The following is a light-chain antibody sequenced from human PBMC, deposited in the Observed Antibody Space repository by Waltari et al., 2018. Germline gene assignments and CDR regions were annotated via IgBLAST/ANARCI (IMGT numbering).Light chain of an antibody. V-gene: IGKV4-1*01. J-gene: IGKJ1*01. CDR3: QQYYSTPWT. Sequence: IVMTQSPDSLSVSLGERATINCKSSQSVLYSSNNKNFLAWYQQKPGQPPKLLIYWASTRQSGVPDRFSGSGSGTDFTLTISSLQAEDVAVYYCQQYYSTPWTFGQGTKVETK. CDR2: WAS. CDR1: QSVLYSSNNKNF.